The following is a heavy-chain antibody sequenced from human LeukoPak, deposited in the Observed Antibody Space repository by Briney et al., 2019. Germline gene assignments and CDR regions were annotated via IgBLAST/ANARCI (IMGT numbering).Heavy chain of an antibody. V-gene: IGHV5-51*01. Sequence: GESLKISCKGSGYSFTSYWIGWVRQMPGQGLEWMGIIYPDDSNTIYGPSFQGQVTISADKSINTAYLEWSSLKASDTAIYYCARQGAAGEYYYYYMDVWGKGTTVTVSS. CDR1: GYSFTSYW. CDR3: ARQGAAGEYYYYYMDV. CDR2: IYPDDSNT. J-gene: IGHJ6*03. D-gene: IGHD6-13*01.